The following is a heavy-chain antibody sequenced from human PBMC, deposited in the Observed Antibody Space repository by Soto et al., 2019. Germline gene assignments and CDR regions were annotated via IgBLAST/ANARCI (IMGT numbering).Heavy chain of an antibody. CDR1: RFTVSSNY. J-gene: IGHJ4*02. CDR2: IYSGGST. D-gene: IGHD1-1*01. Sequence: PGGSLRLSCAASRFTVSSNYMSWVRQAPGKGLEWVSVIYSGGSTYYADSVKGRFTISRDNSKNTLYLQMNSLRAEDTAVYYCARDLTGTTGNDYWGQGTLVTVSS. CDR3: ARDLTGTTGNDY. V-gene: IGHV3-53*01.